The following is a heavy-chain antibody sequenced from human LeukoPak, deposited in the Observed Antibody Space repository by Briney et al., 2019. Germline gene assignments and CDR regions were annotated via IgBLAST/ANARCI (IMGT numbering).Heavy chain of an antibody. CDR3: ARVRAAAGAGHFDY. D-gene: IGHD6-13*01. J-gene: IGHJ4*02. V-gene: IGHV1-2*02. CDR1: GYTFTSYY. CDR2: INPNSGGR. Sequence: ASVEVSCKASGYTFTSYYKHWVRQAPGQRLEWMGWINPNSGGRSAAPTFQGRVTMTGDTSTSTAYLELNSLPSEDTAVYYCARVRAAAGAGHFDYGAGGT.